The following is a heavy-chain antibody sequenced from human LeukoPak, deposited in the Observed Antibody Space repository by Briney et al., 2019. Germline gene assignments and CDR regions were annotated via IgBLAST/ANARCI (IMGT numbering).Heavy chain of an antibody. CDR3: AKESPYDSRGARKHYFDF. CDR1: GFTFSSYA. J-gene: IGHJ4*02. D-gene: IGHD3-22*01. CDR2: ISGSDGRT. Sequence: PGGSLRLSCAASGFTFSSYAMSWVRQAPGKGLEWVSAISGSDGRTFYADSVKGRFTISRDNSKNTLYVQMNSLRAENTALYYCAKESPYDSRGARKHYFDFWGRGTLVTVSS. V-gene: IGHV3-23*01.